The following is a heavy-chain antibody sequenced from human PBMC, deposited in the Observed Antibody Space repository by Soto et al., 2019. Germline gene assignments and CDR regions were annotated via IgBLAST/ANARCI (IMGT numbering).Heavy chain of an antibody. CDR2: ISSSSSTI. J-gene: IGHJ6*02. CDR3: ARDQLPKPGYCSGGSCYWYYYYGMDV. V-gene: IGHV3-48*02. D-gene: IGHD2-15*01. CDR1: GFTFSSYS. Sequence: GGSLSLSCAASGFTFSSYSMNWVRQAPGKGLEWVSYISSSSSTIYYADSVKGRFTISRDNAKNSLYLQMNSLRDEDTAVYYCARDQLPKPGYCSGGSCYWYYYYGMDVWGQGTTVTVSS.